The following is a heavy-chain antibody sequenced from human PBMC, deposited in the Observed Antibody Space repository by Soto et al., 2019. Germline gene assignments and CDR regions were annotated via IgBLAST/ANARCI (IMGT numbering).Heavy chain of an antibody. Sequence: VKVSCKASGGTFSTHAIIWVRQAPGHGLEWMGGIIPISGTTYYTQKFQGRVTITADEPTSTAFMELSSLKSEDTAVFYCARGYCSGGNCYSGMDVWGQGTMVTVSS. CDR2: IIPISGTT. D-gene: IGHD2-15*01. CDR1: GGTFSTHA. CDR3: ARGYCSGGNCYSGMDV. V-gene: IGHV1-69*01. J-gene: IGHJ6*02.